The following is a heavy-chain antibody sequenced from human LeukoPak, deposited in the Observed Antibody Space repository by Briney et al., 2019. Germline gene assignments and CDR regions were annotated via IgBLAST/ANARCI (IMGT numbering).Heavy chain of an antibody. D-gene: IGHD5/OR15-5a*01. J-gene: IGHJ3*02. CDR3: ARDLRSDAFDI. CDR2: IIPIFGTA. V-gene: IGHV1-69*05. CDR1: GGTFSSYA. Sequence: EASVKVSCKASGGTFSSYAISWVRQAPGQGLEWMGGIIPIFGTANYAQKFQGRVTITTDESTSTAYMELSSLRSEDTAVYYCARDLRSDAFDIWGQGTMVTVSS.